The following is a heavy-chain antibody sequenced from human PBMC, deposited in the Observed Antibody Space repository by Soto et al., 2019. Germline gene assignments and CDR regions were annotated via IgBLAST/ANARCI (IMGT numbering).Heavy chain of an antibody. Sequence: QVQLVESGGGVVQPGRSLRLSCAASGFTFSSYAMHWVRQAPGKGLEWVAVISYDGSNKYYADSVKGRFTISRDNSKNTLYLQMNSLRAEDTAVYYCARALLAGATGYYYYYGMDVWGQGTTVTVSS. CDR3: ARALLAGATGYYYYYGMDV. CDR1: GFTFSSYA. J-gene: IGHJ6*02. CDR2: ISYDGSNK. V-gene: IGHV3-30-3*01.